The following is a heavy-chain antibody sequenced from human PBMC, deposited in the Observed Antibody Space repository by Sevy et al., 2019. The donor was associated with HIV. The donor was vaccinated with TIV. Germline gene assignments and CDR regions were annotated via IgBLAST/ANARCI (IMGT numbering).Heavy chain of an antibody. J-gene: IGHJ4*02. CDR1: GFTFFNAW. Sequence: GGSLRLTCSASGFTFFNAWMSWVRQAPGKGLEWIGRIKSETDGGATEYASAGQGRFTISTDDSNDTLYRQMNSLKTVYTAVYYGTTERWRFFDSRSRYLRPYCDSWGQGALVTVSS. CDR3: TTERWRFFDSRSRYLRPYCDS. V-gene: IGHV3-15*01. CDR2: IKSETDGGAT. D-gene: IGHD3-22*01.